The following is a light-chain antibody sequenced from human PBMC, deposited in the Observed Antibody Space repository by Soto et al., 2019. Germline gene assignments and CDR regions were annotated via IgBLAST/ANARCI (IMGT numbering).Light chain of an antibody. CDR1: SSDVGGYNY. Sequence: QSVLTQPASVSGSPGQSITISCTGTSSDVGGYNYVSWYQQHPGKAPKLMIYDVSNRPSGVSNRFSGSKSGNTASLTISGLQAEDEADYYCSSYTGSSTYVLFGGGTQLTVL. V-gene: IGLV2-14*01. J-gene: IGLJ2*01. CDR2: DVS. CDR3: SSYTGSSTYVL.